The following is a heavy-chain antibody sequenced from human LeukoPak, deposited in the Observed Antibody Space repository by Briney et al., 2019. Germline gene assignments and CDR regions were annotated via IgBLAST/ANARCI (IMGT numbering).Heavy chain of an antibody. D-gene: IGHD6-19*01. V-gene: IGHV3-30*03. CDR1: GFTFSSYG. CDR2: ISYDGSNK. CDR3: ATPQQWLVLWNYFDY. Sequence: GGSLRLSCAASGFTFSSYGMHWVRQAPGKGLEWVAVISYDGSNKYYADSVKGRFTISRDNSKNTLYLQMSSLRAEDTAVYYCATPQQWLVLWNYFDYWGQGTLVTVSS. J-gene: IGHJ4*02.